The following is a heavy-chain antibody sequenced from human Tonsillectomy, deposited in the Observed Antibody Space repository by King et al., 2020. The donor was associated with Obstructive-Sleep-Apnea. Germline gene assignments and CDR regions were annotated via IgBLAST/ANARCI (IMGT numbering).Heavy chain of an antibody. D-gene: IGHD3-9*01. CDR3: ARGFVSWAGALRYHYFDN. CDR2: IKQDGSEE. Sequence: VQLVESGGGLVQPGGSLRLSCVASGFTFSRYWMTWVRQAPGKGLEWVANIKQDGSEEYYVDSVKGRFTISRDNAKNSLYLQMNSLRAEDTAVYYCARGFVSWAGALRYHYFDNWGQGTLVTVSS. J-gene: IGHJ4*02. V-gene: IGHV3-7*03. CDR1: GFTFSRYW.